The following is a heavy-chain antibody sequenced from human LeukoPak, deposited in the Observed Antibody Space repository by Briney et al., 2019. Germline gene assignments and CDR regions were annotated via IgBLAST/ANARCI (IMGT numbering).Heavy chain of an antibody. V-gene: IGHV4-30-4*01. CDR2: IYYSGST. CDR3: ARGRENYGSGSQYYFDY. D-gene: IGHD3-10*01. Sequence: PSETLSLTCTVSGGSISSGDYYWSWIRQPPGKGLEWIGYIYYSGSTYYNPSLKSRVTISVDTSKNQFSLKLSSVTAADTAVYYCARGRENYGSGSQYYFDYWGQGTLVTVSS. J-gene: IGHJ4*02. CDR1: GGSISSGDYY.